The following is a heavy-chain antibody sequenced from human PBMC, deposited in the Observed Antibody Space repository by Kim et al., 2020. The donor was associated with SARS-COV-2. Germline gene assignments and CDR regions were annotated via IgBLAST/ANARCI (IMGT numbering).Heavy chain of an antibody. D-gene: IGHD3-9*01. V-gene: IGHV4-39*01. Sequence: SETLSLTCTVSGGSISSSSYYWGWIRQPPGKGLEWIGSIYYSGSTYYNPSLKSRVTISVDTSKNQFSLKLSSVTAADTAVYYCARVERTRYYDILTGYDAFDIWGQGTMVTVSS. CDR1: GGSISSSSYY. J-gene: IGHJ3*02. CDR2: IYYSGST. CDR3: ARVERTRYYDILTGYDAFDI.